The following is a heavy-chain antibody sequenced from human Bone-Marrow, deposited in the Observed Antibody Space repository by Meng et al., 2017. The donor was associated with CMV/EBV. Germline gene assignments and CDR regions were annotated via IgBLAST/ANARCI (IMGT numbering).Heavy chain of an antibody. CDR2: INNDGSST. Sequence: GASLKISCAASGFTFNSYWMHWVRQAPGKGLVWVSRINNDGSSTSYADSVKGRFTISRDNAKNTLYLQMNSLRAEDTAVYYCARDTRVYTGLYPWGQGTLVTVSS. V-gene: IGHV3-74*01. CDR1: GFTFNSYW. D-gene: IGHD6-19*01. J-gene: IGHJ5*02. CDR3: ARDTRVYTGLYP.